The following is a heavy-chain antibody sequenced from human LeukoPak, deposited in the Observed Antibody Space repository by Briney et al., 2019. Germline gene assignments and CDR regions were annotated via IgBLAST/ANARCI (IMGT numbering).Heavy chain of an antibody. V-gene: IGHV1-18*01. J-gene: IGHJ4*02. D-gene: IGHD5-24*01. CDR1: GYTFTNYG. CDR3: AASSTAFVEMATIPYYFDY. Sequence: ASVKVSCKASGYTFTNYGISWVRQAPGQGLEWMGWISAYNGNTNYAQKLQGRVTMTTDTSTSTAYMELRSLRSDDTAVYYCAASSTAFVEMATIPYYFDYWGQGTLVTVSS. CDR2: ISAYNGNT.